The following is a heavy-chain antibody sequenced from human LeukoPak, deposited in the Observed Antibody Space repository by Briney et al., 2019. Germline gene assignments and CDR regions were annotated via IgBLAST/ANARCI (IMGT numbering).Heavy chain of an antibody. V-gene: IGHV3-53*01. CDR3: VRSLDY. CDR2: IYRDGST. J-gene: IGHJ4*02. Sequence: PGGSLRLSCAASGFIVSNSYVSWVRQAPGKGLEWISLIYRDGSTFYEGSVKDRFTISRDNAKNTVYLQMNRLRVEDTALYYCVRSLDYWGQGTLVTVSS. CDR1: GFIVSNSY.